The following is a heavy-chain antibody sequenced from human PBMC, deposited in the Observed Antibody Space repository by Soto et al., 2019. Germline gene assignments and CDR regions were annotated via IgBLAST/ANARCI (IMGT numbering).Heavy chain of an antibody. CDR2: IYYSGST. V-gene: IGHV4-31*03. CDR3: ARGRLGYCSSTSCYAGVPNYYYYYMDV. Sequence: SETLSLTCTVSGGSSSSGGYYWSWIRQHPGKGLEWIGYIYYSGSTYYNPSLKGRVTISVDTSKNQFSLKLSSVTAADTAVYYCARGRLGYCSSTSCYAGVPNYYYYYMDVWGKGTTVTVSS. J-gene: IGHJ6*03. CDR1: GGSSSSGGYY. D-gene: IGHD2-2*01.